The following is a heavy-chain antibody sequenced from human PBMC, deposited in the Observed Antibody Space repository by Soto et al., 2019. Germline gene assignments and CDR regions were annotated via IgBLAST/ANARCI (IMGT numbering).Heavy chain of an antibody. J-gene: IGHJ6*02. CDR3: AREFSSGWYRYGMDV. D-gene: IGHD6-19*01. Sequence: QVQLVESGGGVVQPGRSLRLSCAASGFTFSSYGMHWVRQAPGKGLEWVAVIWYDGSNKYYADSVKGRFTISRDNSKNTLYVQMSSLRAEDTAVYYCAREFSSGWYRYGMDVWGQGTTVTVCS. CDR2: IWYDGSNK. CDR1: GFTFSSYG. V-gene: IGHV3-33*01.